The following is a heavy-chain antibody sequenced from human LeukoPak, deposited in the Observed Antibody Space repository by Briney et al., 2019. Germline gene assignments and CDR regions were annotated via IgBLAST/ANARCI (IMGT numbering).Heavy chain of an antibody. Sequence: PGRSLRPSCAAAAFTFSDEWMSCVRRAPGNWLGWEAKLKLDGSETSQVESVSGRLTISTDNAKNSLYQQITRHPGDHTAVYFCARDFWGAYRVDFFDFWGQGTLVTVSS. CDR3: ARDFWGAYRVDFFDF. J-gene: IGHJ4*02. CDR2: LKLDGSET. V-gene: IGHV3-7*01. D-gene: IGHD3-3*01. CDR1: AFTFSDEW.